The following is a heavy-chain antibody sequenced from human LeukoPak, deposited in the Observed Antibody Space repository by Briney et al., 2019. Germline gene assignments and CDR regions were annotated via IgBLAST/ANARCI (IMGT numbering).Heavy chain of an antibody. Sequence: GGSLRLSCAASGFTFSSYGVHWVRQAPGKGLEWVAFIRYDGSNKYYADSVKGRFTISRDNSKNTLYLQMNSLRAEDTAVYYCAKAYRIVGATADVWGKGATVTVSS. CDR3: AKAYRIVGATADV. CDR1: GFTFSSYG. D-gene: IGHD1-26*01. CDR2: IRYDGSNK. J-gene: IGHJ6*04. V-gene: IGHV3-30*02.